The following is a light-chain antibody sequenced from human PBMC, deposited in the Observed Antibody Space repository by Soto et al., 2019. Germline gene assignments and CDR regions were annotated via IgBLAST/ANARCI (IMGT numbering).Light chain of an antibody. CDR2: AAS. V-gene: IGKV1-5*01. CDR3: QQYDDYIT. J-gene: IGKJ5*01. Sequence: DIQMTQSPSTVSASVRDSFTITCRASQSINDWLAWYQQKPGKAPKLLIYAASTLENGVPSRFTGSGSETEFTLTVNSLQPEDSATYYCQQYDDYITFGQGTRLEIK. CDR1: QSINDW.